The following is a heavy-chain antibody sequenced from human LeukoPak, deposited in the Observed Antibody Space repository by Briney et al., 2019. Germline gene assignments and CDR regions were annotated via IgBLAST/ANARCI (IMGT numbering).Heavy chain of an antibody. D-gene: IGHD3-16*01. CDR2: VASDGGAK. Sequence: GGSLRLSCEASGLTFSSHGIHWVRQAPGKGLEWVAVVASDGGAKVYADSVRGRFTISRDNSRNTVLLQLNSLRTEDTAVYYCAKEALWGSWYFDYWGRGALVTVSS. CDR1: GLTFSSHG. J-gene: IGHJ4*02. CDR3: AKEALWGSWYFDY. V-gene: IGHV3-30*18.